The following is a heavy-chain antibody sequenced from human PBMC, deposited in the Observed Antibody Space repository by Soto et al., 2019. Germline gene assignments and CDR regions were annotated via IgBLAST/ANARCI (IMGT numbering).Heavy chain of an antibody. CDR3: ATHGATTMARGAMKHYYYVMDV. V-gene: IGHV1-69*06. CDR2: IIPIFDTP. Sequence: SCKASGGIFSSFTISWVRQAPGQGLEWLGGIIPIFDTPTYAQNFQGRVTITADKSTNTVYMELSSLRSEDTAVYYCATHGATTMARGAMKHYYYVMDVWGQGTTVTVSS. J-gene: IGHJ6*02. CDR1: GGIFSSFT. D-gene: IGHD3-10*01.